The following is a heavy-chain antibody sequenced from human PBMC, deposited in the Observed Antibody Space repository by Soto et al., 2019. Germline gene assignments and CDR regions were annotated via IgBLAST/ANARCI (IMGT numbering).Heavy chain of an antibody. Sequence: GASVKVSCKASGYTFTSYGISWVRQAPGQGLEWMGWISAYNGNTNYAQKLQGRVTMTTDTSTSTAYVELRSLRSDDTAVYYCARDRDQLLNYYYYYGMDVWGQGTTVTVSS. CDR3: ARDRDQLLNYYYYYGMDV. V-gene: IGHV1-18*01. CDR1: GYTFTSYG. J-gene: IGHJ6*02. CDR2: ISAYNGNT. D-gene: IGHD2-2*01.